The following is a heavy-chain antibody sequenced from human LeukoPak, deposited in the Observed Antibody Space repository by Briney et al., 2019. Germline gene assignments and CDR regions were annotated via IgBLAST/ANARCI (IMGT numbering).Heavy chain of an antibody. D-gene: IGHD3-3*01. V-gene: IGHV3-64*01. CDR2: ISSNGGST. J-gene: IGHJ5*02. CDR3: ARGPYYDFWSGYSENWFDP. Sequence: PGGSLRLSCAASGFTFSSYAMHWVRQAPGKGLGYVSAISSNGGSTYYANSVKGRFTISRDNSKNTLYLQMGSLRAEDMAVYYCARGPYYDFWSGYSENWFDPWGQGTLVTVSS. CDR1: GFTFSSYA.